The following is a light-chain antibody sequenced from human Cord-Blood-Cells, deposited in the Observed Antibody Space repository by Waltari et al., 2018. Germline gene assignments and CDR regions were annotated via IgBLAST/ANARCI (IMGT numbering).Light chain of an antibody. J-gene: IGKJ4*01. V-gene: IGKV1-39*01. CDR3: QQSYSTPPLT. Sequence: IQMTQPPSSPSASVEDSITTTCRASQSISYYLNWYQQKPGKAPKLLIYAASSLQSRVPSRFSGSESMTDFTHSISSLQPDDCASYFCQQSYSTPPLTFGGRTKVEIK. CDR1: QSISYY. CDR2: AAS.